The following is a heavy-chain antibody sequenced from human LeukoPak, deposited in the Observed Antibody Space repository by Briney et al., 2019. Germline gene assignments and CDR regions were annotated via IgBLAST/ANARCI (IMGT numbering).Heavy chain of an antibody. Sequence: GGSLRLSCAASGFTFSSYWMHWVRQATGKGLVWVSRINSDGSSTSYADSVKGRFTISRDNAKNTLYLQMNSLRAEDTAVYYCARLRYCDYFPAFDIWGQGTMVTVSS. CDR1: GFTFSSYW. CDR2: INSDGSST. D-gene: IGHD3-9*01. CDR3: ARLRYCDYFPAFDI. J-gene: IGHJ3*02. V-gene: IGHV3-74*01.